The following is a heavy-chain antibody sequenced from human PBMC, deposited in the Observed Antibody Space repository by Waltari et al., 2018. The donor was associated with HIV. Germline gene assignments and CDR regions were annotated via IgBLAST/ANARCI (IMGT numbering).Heavy chain of an antibody. CDR2: INHSGST. Sequence: QVQLQQWGAGLLKPSETLSLTCAVYGGSFSGYYWSWIRQPPGTGLEWIGEINHSGSTNYTPSLKIRVTVSVDTSKNQFCLKLSSVTAADTAVYYCARRSCSSTSCYARARGGMDVWGQGTTVTVSS. D-gene: IGHD2-2*01. V-gene: IGHV4-34*01. CDR1: GGSFSGYY. CDR3: ARRSCSSTSCYARARGGMDV. J-gene: IGHJ6*02.